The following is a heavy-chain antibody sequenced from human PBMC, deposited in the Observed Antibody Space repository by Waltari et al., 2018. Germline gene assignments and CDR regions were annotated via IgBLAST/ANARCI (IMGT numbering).Heavy chain of an antibody. CDR1: GGSIRSGDYY. D-gene: IGHD3-3*01. Sequence: CTVSGGSIRSGDYYWSWIRQPPGKGLEWIGYIYYSGSTYYNPSLKSRVTISVDTSKNQFSLKLSSVTAADTAVYYCARVDYDFWSGYYEVWFDPWGQGTLVTVSS. CDR2: IYYSGST. J-gene: IGHJ5*02. CDR3: ARVDYDFWSGYYEVWFDP. V-gene: IGHV4-30-4*08.